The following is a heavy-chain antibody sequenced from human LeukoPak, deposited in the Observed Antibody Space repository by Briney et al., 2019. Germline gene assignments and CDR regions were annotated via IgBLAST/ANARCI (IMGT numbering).Heavy chain of an antibody. CDR3: ARQYYYDGSGPFQH. D-gene: IGHD3-22*01. Sequence: SETLSLTFRVSGGSISSYYWSWIGQPPGKGLEWIRYIYYSGSTYYYNPSLKSRVTMSVDTSKNQFSLKLSSVTAADTAVYYCARQYYYDGSGPFQHWGQGTLVTVSS. CDR2: IYYSGSTY. J-gene: IGHJ1*01. V-gene: IGHV4-59*08. CDR1: GGSISSYY.